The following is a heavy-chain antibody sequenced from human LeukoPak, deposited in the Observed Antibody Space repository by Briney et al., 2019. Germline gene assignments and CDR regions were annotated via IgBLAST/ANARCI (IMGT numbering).Heavy chain of an antibody. D-gene: IGHD1-14*01. CDR3: AKAPEGTSDY. CDR1: GVTFSSYG. V-gene: IGHV3-30*02. Sequence: GGSLRLSCAASGVTFSSYGMHWVRLAPRKGLEWVAFVRYDGSNNYYADSVKDRFTISRDNSKNTLYLQMNSLRAEDTAVNYCAKAPEGTSDYWGHGTLVTVSS. J-gene: IGHJ4*01. CDR2: VRYDGSNN.